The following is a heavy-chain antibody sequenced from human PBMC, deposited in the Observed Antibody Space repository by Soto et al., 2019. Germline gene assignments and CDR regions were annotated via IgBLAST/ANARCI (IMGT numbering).Heavy chain of an antibody. CDR3: ASKLGPYYYGLDV. J-gene: IGHJ6*02. CDR2: IYHTGHA. D-gene: IGHD3-16*01. Sequence: PSETLSLTCTVYGDSITNSHWWTWVRQSPGKGPEMIGEIYHTGHANYNPSLNSRVAISVDKSKNQFSLTLNSVTAADTAVYYCASKLGPYYYGLDVWGQGTTVTVSS. V-gene: IGHV4-4*02. CDR1: GDSITNSHW.